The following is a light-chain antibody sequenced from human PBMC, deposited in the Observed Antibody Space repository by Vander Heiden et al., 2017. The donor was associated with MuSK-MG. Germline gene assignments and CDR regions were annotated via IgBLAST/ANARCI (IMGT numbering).Light chain of an antibody. CDR2: WAS. CDR3: HQEYGTPYT. Sequence: DIVMTQSPDSLAVSLGERATINCKSSQSVLYSSNNKNYLAWYQQKPGQPPKLLIYWASTRESGVPDRFSGSGSGTDFTLTISSLQAEDVAVYYCHQEYGTPYTFGQRTKLEIK. CDR1: QSVLYSSNNKNY. J-gene: IGKJ2*01. V-gene: IGKV4-1*01.